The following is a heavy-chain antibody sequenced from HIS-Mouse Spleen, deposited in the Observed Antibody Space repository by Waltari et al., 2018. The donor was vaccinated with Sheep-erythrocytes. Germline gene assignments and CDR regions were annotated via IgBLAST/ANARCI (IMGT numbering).Heavy chain of an antibody. J-gene: IGHJ1*01. V-gene: IGHV3-7*01. Sequence: EVQLVESGGGLVQPGGSLRLSCAASGFTFSSYWMSWVRQAPGKGWGWVANIKHDGSEKYYVDSVKGRFTISRDNAKNSLYLQMNSLRAEDTAVYYCARVRELLYFQHWGQGTLVTVSS. CDR2: IKHDGSEK. CDR1: GFTFSSYW. D-gene: IGHD1-26*01. CDR3: ARVRELLYFQH.